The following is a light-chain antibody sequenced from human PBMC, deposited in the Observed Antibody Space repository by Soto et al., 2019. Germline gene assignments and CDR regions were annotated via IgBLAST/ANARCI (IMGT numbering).Light chain of an antibody. CDR2: KAS. J-gene: IGKJ4*01. CDR1: QGLKF. V-gene: IGKV1-5*03. CDR3: QQYNSYSPLT. Sequence: DIQMTQSPSSVSASVGDTVTITCRASQGLKFLAWYQQKPGKAPKLLIYKASSLESGVPSRFSGSGSGTEFTLTISSLQPDDFATYYCQQYNSYSPLTFGGGTKVDIK.